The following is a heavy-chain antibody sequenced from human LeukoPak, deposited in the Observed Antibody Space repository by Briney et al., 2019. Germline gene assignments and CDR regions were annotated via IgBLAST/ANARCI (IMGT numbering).Heavy chain of an antibody. CDR3: AKGGQGYIKISYYMDV. Sequence: SGRSLRLSCAASGFTFSSYAMSWVRQAPGKGLEWVSAISGSGGSTYYADSVKGRFTISRDNSKNTLYLQMNSLRAEDTAVYYCAKGGQGYIKISYYMDVWGKGTTVTVSS. V-gene: IGHV3-23*01. CDR1: GFTFSSYA. CDR2: ISGSGGST. D-gene: IGHD5-18*01. J-gene: IGHJ6*03.